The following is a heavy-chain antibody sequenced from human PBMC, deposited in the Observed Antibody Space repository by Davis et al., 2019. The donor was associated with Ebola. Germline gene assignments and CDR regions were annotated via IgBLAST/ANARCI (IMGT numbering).Heavy chain of an antibody. J-gene: IGHJ6*02. CDR2: ISSSSSTI. CDR1: GFTFSSYS. D-gene: IGHD6-6*01. CDR3: ARAGSSRSLYYYYGMDV. Sequence: GGSLRLSCAASGFTFSSYSMNWVRQAPGKGLEWVSYISSSSSTIYYADSVKGRFTISRDNAKNSLYLQMNSLRDEDTAVYYCARAGSSRSLYYYYGMDVWGQGTTVTVSS. V-gene: IGHV3-48*02.